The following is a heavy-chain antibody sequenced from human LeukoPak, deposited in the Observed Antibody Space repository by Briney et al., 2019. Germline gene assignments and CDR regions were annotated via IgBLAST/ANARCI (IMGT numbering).Heavy chain of an antibody. D-gene: IGHD2-15*01. CDR2: IHYSGST. J-gene: IGHJ6*03. Sequence: YPSETLSLTCTVSGGSISGYYWSWIRQPPGKGLEWIGYIHYSGSTNYNPSLKSRVTISVDTSKNQFSLKLSSVTAADTAVYYCARTTEGYCRGRSCYSYYYYMDVWGKGTTVTVSS. V-gene: IGHV4-59*01. CDR3: ARTTEGYCRGRSCYSYYYYMDV. CDR1: GGSISGYY.